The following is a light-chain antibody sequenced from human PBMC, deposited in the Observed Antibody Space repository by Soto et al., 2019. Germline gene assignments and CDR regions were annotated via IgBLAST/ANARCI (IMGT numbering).Light chain of an antibody. J-gene: IGLJ1*01. CDR1: SSNIGSNS. CDR3: ASWDDSLKGHYV. V-gene: IGLV1-44*01. CDR2: YSN. Sequence: QSALTQPPSASGTPGQTVTISCSESSSNIGSNSVNWYQHLPGTAPNLLIFYSNQRPSGVPDRFSGSRSGTSASLAISGLQSEDEADYYCASWDDSLKGHYVFGTGTKVTVL.